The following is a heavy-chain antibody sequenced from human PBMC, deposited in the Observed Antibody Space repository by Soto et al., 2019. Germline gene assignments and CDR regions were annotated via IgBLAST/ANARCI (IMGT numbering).Heavy chain of an antibody. D-gene: IGHD3-22*01. CDR2: ISYDGSNK. V-gene: IGHV3-30*18. CDR3: ANGGTSSGYPDY. J-gene: IGHJ4*02. Sequence: GGSLRLSCAASGFTFSSYGMHWVRQAPGKGLEWVAVISYDGSNKYYADSVKGRFTISRDNSKNTLYLQMNSLRAEDTAVYYCANGGTSSGYPDYWGQGTLVTVSS. CDR1: GFTFSSYG.